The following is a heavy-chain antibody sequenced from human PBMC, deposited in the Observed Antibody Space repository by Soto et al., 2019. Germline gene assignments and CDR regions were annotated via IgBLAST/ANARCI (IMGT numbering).Heavy chain of an antibody. CDR1: GYXFTSYW. Sequence: EXLKISCQSSGYXFTSYWLIWVRRMPGKGLEWMGRINPSDSDTDYSPSLQGHVTISFDKSISTAYLQWSTLKASDTAIFYFVRHTTPRDGYNYPLFDYWGQGTLVTVSS. CDR2: INPSDSDT. D-gene: IGHD5-12*01. V-gene: IGHV5-10-1*01. J-gene: IGHJ4*02. CDR3: VRHTTPRDGYNYPLFDY.